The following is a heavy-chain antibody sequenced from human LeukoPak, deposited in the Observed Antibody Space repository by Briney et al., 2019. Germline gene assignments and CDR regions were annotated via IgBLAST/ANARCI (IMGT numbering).Heavy chain of an antibody. CDR3: AKEDPVTMVRGVMDY. D-gene: IGHD3-10*01. Sequence: PGGSLRLSCAASGFTFSSYGMHWVRQAPGKGLEWVAFIRYDGSNKYYADSVKGRFTISRDNSKNTLYLQMNSLRAEDTAVYYCAKEDPVTMVRGVMDYWGQGTLVTVSS. J-gene: IGHJ4*02. CDR2: IRYDGSNK. CDR1: GFTFSSYG. V-gene: IGHV3-30*02.